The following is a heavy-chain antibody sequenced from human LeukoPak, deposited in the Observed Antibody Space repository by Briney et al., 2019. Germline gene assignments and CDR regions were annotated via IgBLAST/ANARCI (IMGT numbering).Heavy chain of an antibody. J-gene: IGHJ5*02. V-gene: IGHV3-49*04. CDR2: IRSKTYGGTT. CDR3: TRGGDIVLVVVAGWFDP. D-gene: IGHD2-15*01. CDR1: GFTFGDYG. Sequence: GGSLRLSCTASGFTFGDYGMTWVRQAPGKGLEWVSFIRSKTYGGTTEYAASVKGRFTISRDDSRSIGYLQMNSLKTEDTAVYYCTRGGDIVLVVVAGWFDPWGQGTLVTVSS.